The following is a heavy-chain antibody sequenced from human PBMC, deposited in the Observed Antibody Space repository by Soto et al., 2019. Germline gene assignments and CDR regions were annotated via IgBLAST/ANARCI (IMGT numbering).Heavy chain of an antibody. CDR1: GGTFSSYA. CDR3: ARGRFEYDYVWGSYRPTDAFDI. CDR2: IIPIFGTA. J-gene: IGHJ3*02. Sequence: QVQLVQSGAEVKKPGSSVKVSCKASGGTFSSYAISWVRQAPGQGLEWMGGIIPIFGTANYAQKFQGRVKITADESTSTAYMELSSLRSEDTAVYYCARGRFEYDYVWGSYRPTDAFDIWGKGTMVTVSS. V-gene: IGHV1-69*01. D-gene: IGHD3-16*02.